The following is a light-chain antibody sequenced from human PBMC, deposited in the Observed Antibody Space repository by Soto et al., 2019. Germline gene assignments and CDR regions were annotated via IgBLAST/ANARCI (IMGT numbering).Light chain of an antibody. Sequence: EIQMTQSPSTLSATVGDRVTITCRASQSISSWLAWYQQKPGKAPKLLIYKASTLESGVPSRFSGSGSGTEFTLSISCLQPDDFASYYCQQYSSYSPWTFGQGTK. J-gene: IGKJ1*01. CDR1: QSISSW. CDR3: QQYSSYSPWT. V-gene: IGKV1-5*03. CDR2: KAS.